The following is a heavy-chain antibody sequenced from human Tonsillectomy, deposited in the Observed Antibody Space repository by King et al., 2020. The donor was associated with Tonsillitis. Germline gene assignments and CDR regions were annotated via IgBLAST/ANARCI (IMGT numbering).Heavy chain of an antibody. V-gene: IGHV3-7*01. CDR3: ARDRYSSSY. J-gene: IGHJ4*02. Sequence: VQLVESGGGLVQPGGSLRLSGAASGFTFSSYWMSWVRLAPGQGLEWGAKRKQDGMWKYHVDSGKGRFTLSRDNAKNSLYLQMSSLRAEDTAVYYCARDRYSSSYWGQGTLVTVSS. CDR1: GFTFSSYW. CDR2: RKQDGMWK. D-gene: IGHD6-13*01.